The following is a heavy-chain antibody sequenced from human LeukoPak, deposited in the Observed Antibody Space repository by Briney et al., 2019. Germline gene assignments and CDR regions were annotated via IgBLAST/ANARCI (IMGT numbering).Heavy chain of an antibody. CDR3: ARGHDYGDYTLDY. CDR2: ISYDGSNK. Sequence: PGGSLRLSCAASGFTFSSYAMSWVRQAPGKGLEWVAVISYDGSNKYYADSVKGRFTISRDNSKNTLYLQMNSLRAEDTAVYYCARGHDYGDYTLDYWGQGTLVTVSS. V-gene: IGHV3-30-3*01. D-gene: IGHD4-17*01. CDR1: GFTFSSYA. J-gene: IGHJ4*02.